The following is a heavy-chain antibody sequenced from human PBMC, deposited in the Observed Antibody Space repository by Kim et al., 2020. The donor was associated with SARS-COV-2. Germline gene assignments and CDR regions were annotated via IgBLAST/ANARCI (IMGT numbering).Heavy chain of an antibody. V-gene: IGHV3-66*01. CDR1: GFTVSSNY. CDR2: IYSGGST. CDR3: AREGDCSSTSCYPSYYYYGMDV. D-gene: IGHD2-2*01. J-gene: IGHJ6*02. Sequence: GGSLRLSCAASGFTVSSNYMSWVRQAPGKGLEWVSVIYSGGSTYYADSVKGRFTISRDNSKNTLYLQMNSLRAEDTAVYYCAREGDCSSTSCYPSYYYYGMDVWGQGTTVTVSS.